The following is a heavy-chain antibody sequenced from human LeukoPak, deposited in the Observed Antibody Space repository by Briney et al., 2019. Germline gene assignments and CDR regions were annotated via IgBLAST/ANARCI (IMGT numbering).Heavy chain of an antibody. Sequence: PGGSLRLSCAASGFTFSSYGMSWVRQAPGKGLEWVSGISASGGSTYYADSVKGRFTISRDNSKNTLYLQMNNLGAEDTAVYYCAKVTSAGSCYQSDYWGQGTLVTVSS. CDR3: AKVTSAGSCYQSDY. J-gene: IGHJ4*02. D-gene: IGHD2-15*01. CDR1: GFTFSSYG. V-gene: IGHV3-23*01. CDR2: ISASGGST.